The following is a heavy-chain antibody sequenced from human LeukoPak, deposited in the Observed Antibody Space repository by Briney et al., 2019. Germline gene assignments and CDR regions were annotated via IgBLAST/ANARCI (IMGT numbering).Heavy chain of an antibody. Sequence: SETLSLTCAVYGGSFSGYYWSWIRQPPGKGLGWIGEINHSGSTNYNPSLKSRVTISVDTSKNQFSLKLSSVTAADTAVYYCASHTRSGQSGRAFDYWGQGTLVTVSS. D-gene: IGHD2-15*01. J-gene: IGHJ4*02. CDR2: INHSGST. CDR3: ASHTRSGQSGRAFDY. V-gene: IGHV4-34*01. CDR1: GGSFSGYY.